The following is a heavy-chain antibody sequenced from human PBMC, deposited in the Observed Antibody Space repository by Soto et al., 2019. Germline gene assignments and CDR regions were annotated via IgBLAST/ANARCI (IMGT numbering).Heavy chain of an antibody. J-gene: IGHJ6*02. Sequence: SVKVSCKASGGTFSSYAISWVRQAPGQGLEWMGGIIPIFGTANYAQKFQGRVTITADKSTSTAYMELSSLRSEDTAVYYCARAAEGGVVVAANYYYYGMDVWGQGTTVTVSS. D-gene: IGHD2-15*01. V-gene: IGHV1-69*06. CDR2: IIPIFGTA. CDR1: GGTFSSYA. CDR3: ARAAEGGVVVAANYYYYGMDV.